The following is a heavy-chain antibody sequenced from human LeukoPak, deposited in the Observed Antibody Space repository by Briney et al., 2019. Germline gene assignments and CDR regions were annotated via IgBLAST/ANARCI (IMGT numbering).Heavy chain of an antibody. CDR3: ARPHSSSWKFDY. J-gene: IGHJ4*02. Sequence: PGGSLRLSCAASGFTFSSYAMSWVRQAPGKGLEGVSAISGSGGSKYYADSVKGRFTISRDNSKNTLYLQMNSLRAEDTAVYYCARPHSSSWKFDYWGQGTLVTVSS. V-gene: IGHV3-23*01. CDR1: GFTFSSYA. CDR2: ISGSGGSK. D-gene: IGHD6-13*01.